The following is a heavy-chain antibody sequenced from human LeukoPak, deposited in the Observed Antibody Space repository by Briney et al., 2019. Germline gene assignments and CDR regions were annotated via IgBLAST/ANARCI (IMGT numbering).Heavy chain of an antibody. Sequence: SVKVSCKASGGTFSSYAFSWVSQDPGQGLEWMGRIIPIFGTANYAKKFKCRVTITTDESTSTAYMELSSLRSEDTAVYYGARDTEIVGATTRYHAFDIGGQGTMVTVSS. J-gene: IGHJ3*02. D-gene: IGHD1-26*01. CDR2: IIPIFGTA. V-gene: IGHV1-69*05. CDR3: ARDTEIVGATTRYHAFDI. CDR1: GGTFSSYA.